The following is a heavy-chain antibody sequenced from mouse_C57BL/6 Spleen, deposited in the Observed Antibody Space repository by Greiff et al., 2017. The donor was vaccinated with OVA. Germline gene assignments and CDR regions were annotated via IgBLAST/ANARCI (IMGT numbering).Heavy chain of an antibody. CDR2: IDPSDSET. Sequence: QVHVKQPGAELVRPGSSVKLSCKASGYTFTSYWMHWVKQRPIQGLEWIGNIDPSDSETHYNQKFKDKATLTVDKSSSTAYMQLSSLTSEDSAVYYCARDYYYGSSYWFAYWGQGTLVTVSA. CDR3: ARDYYYGSSYWFAY. CDR1: GYTFTSYW. V-gene: IGHV1-52*01. J-gene: IGHJ3*01. D-gene: IGHD1-1*01.